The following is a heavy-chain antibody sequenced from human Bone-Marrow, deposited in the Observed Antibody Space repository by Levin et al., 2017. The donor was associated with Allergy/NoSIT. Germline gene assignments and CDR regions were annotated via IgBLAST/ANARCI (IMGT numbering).Heavy chain of an antibody. Sequence: TGGSLRLSCAASGILFSSYDMNWVRQAPGKGLEWVSSISAGGNYIYYADSVKGRFTISRANAKNSLFLQMNSLRAEDTAVYYCSSWAMYHYDRSAFDYFYYAMDVWGQGTTVTVSS. CDR3: SSWAMYHYDRSAFDYFYYAMDV. CDR1: GILFSSYD. V-gene: IGHV3-21*01. CDR2: ISAGGNYI. D-gene: IGHD3-22*01. J-gene: IGHJ6*02.